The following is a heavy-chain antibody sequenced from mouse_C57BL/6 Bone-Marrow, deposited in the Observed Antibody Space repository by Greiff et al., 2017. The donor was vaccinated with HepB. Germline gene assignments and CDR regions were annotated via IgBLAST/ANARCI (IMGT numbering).Heavy chain of an antibody. CDR3: ARDYGSSYGFAY. CDR2: ISNGGGST. D-gene: IGHD1-1*01. V-gene: IGHV5-12*01. Sequence: EVQGVESGGGLVQPGGSLKLSCAASGFTFSDYYLYWVRQTPEKRLEWVAYISNGGGSTYYPDTVKGRCTISRDNAKNTLYLQMSRLKSEDTAMYYCARDYGSSYGFAYWGQGTLVTVSA. J-gene: IGHJ3*01. CDR1: GFTFSDYY.